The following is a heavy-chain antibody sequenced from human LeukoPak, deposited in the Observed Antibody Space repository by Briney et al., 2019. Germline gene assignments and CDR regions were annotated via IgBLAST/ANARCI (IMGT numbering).Heavy chain of an antibody. Sequence: GGSLRLSCAASGFTFSNAWMSWVRQAPGKGLECVGRIKSKTDGGTTDNAAPVKGRFTISRDDSKNTLYLQMNCLKTEDTAVYYCTTSPDIVVVPAAQAGSTRYYYYMDVWGKGTTVTVSS. CDR3: TTSPDIVVVPAAQAGSTRYYYYMDV. CDR1: GFTFSNAW. D-gene: IGHD2-2*01. J-gene: IGHJ6*03. CDR2: IKSKTDGGTT. V-gene: IGHV3-15*01.